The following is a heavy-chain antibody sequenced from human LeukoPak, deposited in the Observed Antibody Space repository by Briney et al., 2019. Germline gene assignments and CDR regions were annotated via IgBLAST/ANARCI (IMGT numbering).Heavy chain of an antibody. D-gene: IGHD5-18*01. J-gene: IGHJ4*02. CDR2: IKDDGSEK. V-gene: IGHV3-7*01. Sequence: GGSLRLSCAGSAFTFSSYWMSWVRQAPGKGPEWVANIKDDGSEKYYLDSVKGRFTISRDNAKNSLYLQMNSLRAEDTAVYYCARDRTKSTRGYSYAWGYWGQGTLVTASS. CDR3: ARDRTKSTRGYSYAWGY. CDR1: AFTFSSYW.